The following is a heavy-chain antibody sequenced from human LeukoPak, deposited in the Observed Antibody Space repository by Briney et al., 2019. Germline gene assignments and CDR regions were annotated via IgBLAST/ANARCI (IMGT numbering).Heavy chain of an antibody. Sequence: GGSLRLSCAASGFTFSSYTMNWVRQAPGKGLEWVSYISSSGSIIYYADSVKGRFTISRDNAKNSLYLQMNSLRVEDTAVYYCARDKTVGADTGSSFYYWGQGALVTVSS. D-gene: IGHD3-10*01. J-gene: IGHJ4*02. V-gene: IGHV3-48*01. CDR3: ARDKTVGADTGSSFYY. CDR2: ISSSGSII. CDR1: GFTFSSYT.